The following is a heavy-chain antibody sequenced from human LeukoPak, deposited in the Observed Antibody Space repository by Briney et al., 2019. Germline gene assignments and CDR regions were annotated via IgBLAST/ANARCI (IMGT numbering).Heavy chain of an antibody. V-gene: IGHV3-23*01. CDR2: ISTNGGST. CDR3: VKGSAGSRPYYFDY. J-gene: IGHJ4*02. D-gene: IGHD6-13*01. Sequence: GGSLRLSCAASGFTLSTYAMSWVRQAPGARLEWVSAISTNGGSTYFAESVKGRFTITRDNSKNTLSLEMNSLRPEDTAVYYCVKGSAGSRPYYFDYWGQGTLLTVSS. CDR1: GFTLSTYA.